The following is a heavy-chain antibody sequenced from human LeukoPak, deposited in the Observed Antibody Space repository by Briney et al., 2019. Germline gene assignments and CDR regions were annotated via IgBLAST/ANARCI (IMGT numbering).Heavy chain of an antibody. Sequence: ASVKVSCKASGYSFTAYYMHWVRQAPGQGLEWMGWINPNSGGTNYAQKFQGRVTMTRDTSITTAYMEMSRLRSDDTALYYCARTPHILTGENFEYWGQGTLVTVSS. CDR2: INPNSGGT. V-gene: IGHV1-2*02. J-gene: IGHJ4*02. CDR1: GYSFTAYY. CDR3: ARTPHILTGENFEY. D-gene: IGHD3-9*01.